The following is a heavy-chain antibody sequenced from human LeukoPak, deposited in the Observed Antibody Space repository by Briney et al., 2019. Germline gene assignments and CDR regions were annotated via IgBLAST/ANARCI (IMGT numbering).Heavy chain of an antibody. CDR3: ARVSTTYYYDSSGRQFDY. J-gene: IGHJ4*02. CDR2: INPNSGVT. CDR1: GYTFTDYY. V-gene: IGHV1-2*02. D-gene: IGHD3-22*01. Sequence: ASVKVSCKASGYTFTDYYIHWVRQAPGQGLEWMGWINPNSGVTNYAQKFQGRVTMTRDTSIATAYMELSRLRSDDTAVYYCARVSTTYYYDSSGRQFDYWGQGTLVTVSS.